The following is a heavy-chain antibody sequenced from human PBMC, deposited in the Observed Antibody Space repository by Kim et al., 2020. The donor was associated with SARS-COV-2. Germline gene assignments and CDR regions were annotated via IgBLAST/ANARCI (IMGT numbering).Heavy chain of an antibody. D-gene: IGHD6-19*01. CDR1: GFTFSSYG. J-gene: IGHJ4*02. V-gene: IGHV3-30*18. CDR3: AKGPGSGWYSFDY. CDR2: ISYDGANK. Sequence: GGSLRLSCAASGFTFSSYGMRWVRQAPGKGLEWVAVISYDGANKYYADSVKGRFTISRDNSKNTLYLQMNSLRAEDTAIYYCAKGPGSGWYSFDYWGQGTLVTVSS.